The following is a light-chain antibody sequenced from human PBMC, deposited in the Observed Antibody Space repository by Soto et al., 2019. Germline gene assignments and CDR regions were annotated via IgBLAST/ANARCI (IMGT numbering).Light chain of an antibody. Sequence: EIVLTQSPATLSLSPGERATLSCRASQSINSHLAWYQQKPGQAPRLLMYDASNRATDIPARFSGSGSGTAFTLTISSLEPEDFAVYYCQQRSNWPLTFGGGTKVEIK. V-gene: IGKV3-11*01. CDR2: DAS. CDR1: QSINSH. CDR3: QQRSNWPLT. J-gene: IGKJ4*01.